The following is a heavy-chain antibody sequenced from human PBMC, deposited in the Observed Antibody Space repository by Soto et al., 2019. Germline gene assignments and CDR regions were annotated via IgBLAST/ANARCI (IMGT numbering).Heavy chain of an antibody. Sequence: PGGSLRLSCAASGFTFSSYAMSWVRQAPGRGLEWVSAISGSGGSTYYADSVKGRFTISRDNSKNTLYLQMNSLRAEDTAVYYCAKDPSETYSGWFDPWGQGTLVTVSS. V-gene: IGHV3-23*01. D-gene: IGHD4-4*01. CDR2: ISGSGGST. CDR1: GFTFSSYA. CDR3: AKDPSETYSGWFDP. J-gene: IGHJ5*02.